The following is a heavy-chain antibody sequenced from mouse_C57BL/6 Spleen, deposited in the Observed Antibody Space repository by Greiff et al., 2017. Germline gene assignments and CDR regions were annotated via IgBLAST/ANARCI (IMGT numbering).Heavy chain of an antibody. V-gene: IGHV1-82*01. CDR2: IYPGDGDT. J-gene: IGHJ2*01. Sequence: VQVVESGPELVKPGASVKISCKASGYAFSSSWMNWVKQRPGKGLEWIGRIYPGDGDTNYNGKFKGKATLTADKSSSTAYMQLSSLTSEDSAVYFCARVDYYGSSPFDYWGQGTTLTVSS. D-gene: IGHD1-1*01. CDR3: ARVDYYGSSPFDY. CDR1: GYAFSSSW.